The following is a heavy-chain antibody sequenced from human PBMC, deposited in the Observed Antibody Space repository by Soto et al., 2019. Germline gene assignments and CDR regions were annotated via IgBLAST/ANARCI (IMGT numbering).Heavy chain of an antibody. J-gene: IGHJ5*02. V-gene: IGHV1-69*06. Sequence: SVKVSCKASGGTFSSYAISWVRQAPGQGLEWMGGIIPIFGTANYAQKFQGRVTITADKSTSTAYMELSSLRSEDTAVYYCARDGAGTTTWFDPWGQGXLVTVYS. D-gene: IGHD1-7*01. CDR3: ARDGAGTTTWFDP. CDR2: IIPIFGTA. CDR1: GGTFSSYA.